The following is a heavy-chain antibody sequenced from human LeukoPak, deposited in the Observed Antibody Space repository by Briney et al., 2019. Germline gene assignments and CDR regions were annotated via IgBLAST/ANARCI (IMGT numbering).Heavy chain of an antibody. CDR2: INSDGSST. CDR3: ARVDGAMGSLDY. J-gene: IGHJ4*02. D-gene: IGHD5-18*01. CDR1: GFTFSSYW. Sequence: GGSLGLSCAASGFTFSSYWMHWVRQAPGKGLVWVSRINSDGSSTSYADSVKGRFTISRDNAKNTLYLQMNSLRAEDTAVYYCARVDGAMGSLDYWGQGMLVTVSS. V-gene: IGHV3-74*01.